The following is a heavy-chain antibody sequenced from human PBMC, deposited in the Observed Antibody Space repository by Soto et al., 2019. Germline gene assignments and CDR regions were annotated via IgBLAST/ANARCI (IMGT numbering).Heavy chain of an antibody. D-gene: IGHD4-17*01. CDR1: GFTFSSYA. V-gene: IGHV3-30-3*01. CDR3: AREQYGDHYFDY. J-gene: IGHJ4*02. CDR2: IAYDGSKK. Sequence: QVQLVESGGGVVQPGRSLRLSCAASGFTFSSYAMHWVRQAPGKGLEWVAVIAYDGSKKYYADSVKGRVTITRDNSKNTLYLQINGLRAEDTAVYSCAREQYGDHYFDYWGQGTLVTVSS.